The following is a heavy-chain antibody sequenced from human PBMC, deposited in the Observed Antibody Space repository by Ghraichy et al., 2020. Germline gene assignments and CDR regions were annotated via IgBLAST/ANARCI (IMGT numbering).Heavy chain of an antibody. V-gene: IGHV3-7*02. J-gene: IGHJ4*02. D-gene: IGHD2/OR15-2a*01. CDR1: GLTFSSSW. CDR2: IKGDGSVK. CDR3: CPALLDY. Sequence: GGSLRLSCAASGLTFSSSWMNWLRQAPGKGPEWVASIKGDGSVKHYVDSVKGRFTISRDNAKNSLYLQMNSLTVDDTALYYGCPALLDYWGQGTLVTVSS.